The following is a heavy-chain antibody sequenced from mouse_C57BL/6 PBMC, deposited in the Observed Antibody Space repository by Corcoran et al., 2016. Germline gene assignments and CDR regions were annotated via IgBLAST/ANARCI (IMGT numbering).Heavy chain of an antibody. J-gene: IGHJ2*01. Sequence: QVQLQQSGAEVERPGASVTLSCKASGYTFTDYEMHWVKQTPVHGLEWIGAIDPETGGTAYNQKFKGKAILTADKSSSTAYMELRSLTSEDSAVYYCTRWDYYGSSRKYSFDYWGQGTTLTVSS. V-gene: IGHV1-15*01. CDR1: GYTFTDYE. CDR3: TRWDYYGSSRKYSFDY. CDR2: IDPETGGT. D-gene: IGHD1-1*01.